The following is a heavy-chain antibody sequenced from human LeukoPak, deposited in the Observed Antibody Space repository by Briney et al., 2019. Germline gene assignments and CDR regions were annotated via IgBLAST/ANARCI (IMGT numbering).Heavy chain of an antibody. CDR1: GYTFTSYA. V-gene: IGHV1-3*01. D-gene: IGHD1-26*01. CDR2: INAGNGNT. J-gene: IGHJ4*02. Sequence: ASVKVSCKASGYTFTSYAMHWVRQAPGQRLEWMGWINAGNGNTKYSQKFQGRVTITRDTSASTAYMELSSLRSEDTAVYYCARGLPESGSYFWSWGQGTLVTVSS. CDR3: ARGLPESGSYFWS.